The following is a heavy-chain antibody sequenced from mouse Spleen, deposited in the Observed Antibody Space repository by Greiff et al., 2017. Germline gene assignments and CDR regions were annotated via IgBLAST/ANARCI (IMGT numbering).Heavy chain of an antibody. CDR3: AKTTVD. CDR2: IYPGSGNT. D-gene: IGHD1-1*01. V-gene: IGHV1-81*01. J-gene: IGHJ2*01. CDR1: GYTFTSYG. Sequence: VKLQESGAELARPGASVKLSCKASGYTFTSYGISWVKQRTGQGLEWIGEIYPGSGNTYYNEKFKGKATLTADKSSSTAYMELRSLTSEDSAVYFCAKTTVDWGQGTTLTVSS.